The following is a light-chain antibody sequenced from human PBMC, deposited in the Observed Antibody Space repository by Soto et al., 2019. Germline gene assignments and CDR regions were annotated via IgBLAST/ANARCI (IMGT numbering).Light chain of an antibody. J-gene: IGKJ5*01. V-gene: IGKV3D-20*02. CDR2: DVS. CDR1: QSVSSSY. Sequence: EIVLTQSPGTLSLGPGEGATLGFRGSQSVSSSYLAWYQQKPGQPPRLLLYDVSNPATGIPARFSGSGSGTAFTPTISSLEPEDFAVYYCQQRSDWPPITFRPGTRLEIK. CDR3: QQRSDWPPIT.